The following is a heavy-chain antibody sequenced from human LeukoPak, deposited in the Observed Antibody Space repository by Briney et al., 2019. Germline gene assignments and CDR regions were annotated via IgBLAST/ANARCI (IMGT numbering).Heavy chain of an antibody. CDR3: ARASLGPGDWFDP. CDR2: ISGYNVNT. D-gene: IGHD3-16*01. J-gene: IGHJ5*02. V-gene: IGHV1-18*01. CDR1: GYTFTSYG. Sequence: ASVKVSCKASGYTFTSYGISWVRQVPGQGLEWMGWISGYNVNTNYVQKLQGRVTMTTDTSTSTAYMDLRSLRSDDTAVYYCARASLGPGDWFDPWGKGTLVPVSS.